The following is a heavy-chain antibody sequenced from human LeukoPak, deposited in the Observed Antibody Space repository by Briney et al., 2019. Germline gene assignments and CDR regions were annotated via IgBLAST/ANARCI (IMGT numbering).Heavy chain of an antibody. J-gene: IGHJ3*02. CDR1: GGTFSSYA. Sequence: ASVKVSCKASGGTFSSYAISWVRQAPGQGLEWMGGIIPIFGTANYAQKFQGRVTITADESTSTAYMELSSLRSEDTAVYYCARGRDASPHDYCDSSGYYRGDAFDIWGQGTMVTVSS. CDR3: ARGRDASPHDYCDSSGYYRGDAFDI. CDR2: IIPIFGTA. D-gene: IGHD3-22*01. V-gene: IGHV1-69*13.